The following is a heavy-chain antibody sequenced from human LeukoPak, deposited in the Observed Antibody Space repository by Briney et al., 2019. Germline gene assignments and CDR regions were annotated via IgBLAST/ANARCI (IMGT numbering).Heavy chain of an antibody. V-gene: IGHV1-69*13. CDR1: GGTFSSYA. CDR2: IIPIFGTA. CDR3: AREVRVGATTVDY. D-gene: IGHD1-26*01. Sequence: SVKVSCKASGGTFSSYAISWVRQAPGQGLEWMGGIIPIFGTANYAQKFQGRVTITADESTSAAYMELSSLRSEDTAVYYCAREVRVGATTVDYWGQGTLVTVSS. J-gene: IGHJ4*02.